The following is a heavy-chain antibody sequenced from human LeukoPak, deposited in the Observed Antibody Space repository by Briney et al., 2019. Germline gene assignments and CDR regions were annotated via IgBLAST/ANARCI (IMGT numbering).Heavy chain of an antibody. V-gene: IGHV4-59*08. Sequence: TSETLSLTCTVSGGSTSSYYWSWIRQPPGKGLEWIGYIYYSGSTNYNPSLKSRVTISVDTSKNQFSLKLSSVTAADTAVYYCARLKGGIQLWSQKKYYFDYWGQGTLVTVSS. CDR2: IYYSGST. J-gene: IGHJ4*02. D-gene: IGHD5-18*01. CDR3: ARLKGGIQLWSQKKYYFDY. CDR1: GGSTSSYY.